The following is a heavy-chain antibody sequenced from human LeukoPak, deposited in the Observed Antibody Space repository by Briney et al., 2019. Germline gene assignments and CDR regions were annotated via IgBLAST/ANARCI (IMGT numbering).Heavy chain of an antibody. CDR2: IRYDGSNK. D-gene: IGHD4-23*01. CDR3: AKEKSVVFDY. CDR1: GFTFSSYG. V-gene: IGHV3-30*02. Sequence: GGSLRLSCAASGFTFSSYGMHWVRQSPGEGLEWVAFIRYDGSNKYYADSVKGRFTISRGNSKNTLYLQMNSLRAEDTAVYYCAKEKSVVFDYWGQGTLVTVSS. J-gene: IGHJ4*02.